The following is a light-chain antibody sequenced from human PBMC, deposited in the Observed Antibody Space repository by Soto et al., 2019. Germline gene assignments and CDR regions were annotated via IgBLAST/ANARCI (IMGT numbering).Light chain of an antibody. CDR2: WAS. CDR1: QSVLYSSNNKNY. V-gene: IGKV4-1*01. J-gene: IGKJ1*01. Sequence: DIVMTQSPDSLAVSLGERATINCKSSQSVLYSSNNKNYLAWYQQKQRQPPKLLIYWASTRESGVPDRFSGSGSGTDFTLTISSLQAEDVAVYYCQQYYSTPLAFGQGTKVEIK. CDR3: QQYYSTPLA.